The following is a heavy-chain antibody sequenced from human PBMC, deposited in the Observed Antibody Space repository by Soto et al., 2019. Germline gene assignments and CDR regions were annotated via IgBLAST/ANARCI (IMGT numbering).Heavy chain of an antibody. Sequence: VASVKVSCKASGCTFSSYAISWVRQAPGQGLEWMGGIIPIFGTANYAQKFQGRVTITADESTSTAYMELSSLRSEDTAVYYCARGPFVERERFLEWAPSEVAKWFDPWGQGTLVTVSS. J-gene: IGHJ5*02. CDR3: ARGPFVERERFLEWAPSEVAKWFDP. CDR2: IIPIFGTA. CDR1: GCTFSSYA. V-gene: IGHV1-69*13. D-gene: IGHD3-3*01.